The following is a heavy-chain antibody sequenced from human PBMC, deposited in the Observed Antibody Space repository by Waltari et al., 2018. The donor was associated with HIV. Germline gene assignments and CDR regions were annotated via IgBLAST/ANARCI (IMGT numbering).Heavy chain of an antibody. V-gene: IGHV4-34*01. D-gene: IGHD3-10*01. CDR1: GGSFSGYY. CDR3: ARGHYGGGSGNGYYYYMDV. J-gene: IGHJ6*03. CDR2: INHSGST. Sequence: QVQLQQWGAGLLKPSETLSLTCAVYGGSFSGYYWSWIRQPPGKGLEWIGEINHSGSTNYNPSLKSRVTISVDTSKNQFSLKLSSVTAADTAVYYWARGHYGGGSGNGYYYYMDVWGKGTTVTVSS.